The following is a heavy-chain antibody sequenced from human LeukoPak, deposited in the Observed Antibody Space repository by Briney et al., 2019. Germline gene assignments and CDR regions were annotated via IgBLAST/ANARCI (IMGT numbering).Heavy chain of an antibody. J-gene: IGHJ6*02. V-gene: IGHV1-18*01. Sequence: GASVKVSCKASGYTFTSYGISWVRQAPGQGLEWMGWISAYNGNTNYAQKLQGRVTMTTDTSTSTAYMELRSLRSDDAAVYYCVRDGPGTLLWFGELEGYYGMDVWGQGTTVTVSS. CDR1: GYTFTSYG. CDR2: ISAYNGNT. CDR3: VRDGPGTLLWFGELEGYYGMDV. D-gene: IGHD3-10*01.